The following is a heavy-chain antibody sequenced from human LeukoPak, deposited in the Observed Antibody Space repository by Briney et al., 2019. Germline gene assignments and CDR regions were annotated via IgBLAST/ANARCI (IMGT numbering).Heavy chain of an antibody. CDR2: IRYDGSNK. J-gene: IGHJ1*01. Sequence: PGGSLRLSCAASGFTFSSYGMHWVRQAPGKGLEWVAFIRYDGSNKYYADSVKGRFTISRDNSKNTLSLQMNSLRAEDTAVYYCAKDSSRYCSSTSCPFYFQHWGQGTLVTVSS. CDR1: GFTFSSYG. CDR3: AKDSSRYCSSTSCPFYFQH. V-gene: IGHV3-30*02. D-gene: IGHD2-2*01.